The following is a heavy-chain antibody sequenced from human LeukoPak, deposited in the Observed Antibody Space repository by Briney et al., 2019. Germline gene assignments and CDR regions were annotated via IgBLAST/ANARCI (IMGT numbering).Heavy chain of an antibody. CDR1: GFTFSTYS. D-gene: IGHD2-2*01. CDR3: VRDLSRYRPADY. Sequence: GGSLRLSCAASGFTFSTYSMNWVRQAPEQGLEWVSYISSISNTIHYADSVKGRFSISRDNAKNSLYLQMNSLRAEDTAVYYCVRDLSRYRPADYWGQGTLVTVSS. V-gene: IGHV3-48*01. J-gene: IGHJ4*02. CDR2: ISSISNTI.